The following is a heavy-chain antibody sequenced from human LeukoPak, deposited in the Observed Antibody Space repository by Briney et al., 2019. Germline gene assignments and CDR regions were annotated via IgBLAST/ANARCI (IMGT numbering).Heavy chain of an antibody. Sequence: GSLRLSCAASGFTFSSYEMNWVRQAPGKGLEWVSYISSSGSTIYYADSVKGRFTISRDNAKNSLYLQMNSLRAEDTAVYYCARERRDSVWGSYPDAFDIWGQGTMVTVSS. V-gene: IGHV3-48*03. CDR1: GFTFSSYE. D-gene: IGHD3-16*02. J-gene: IGHJ3*02. CDR2: ISSSGSTI. CDR3: ARERRDSVWGSYPDAFDI.